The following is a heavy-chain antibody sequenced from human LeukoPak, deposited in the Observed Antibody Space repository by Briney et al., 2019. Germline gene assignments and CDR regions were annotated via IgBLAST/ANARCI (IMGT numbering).Heavy chain of an antibody. Sequence: NPSETPSLTCTVSGGSISSSSYYWGWIRQPPGKGLEWIGSIYYSGSTYYNPSLKSRVTISVDTSKNQFSLKLSSVTAADTAVYYCARGLQNIVVVPAAVFVEYWFDPWGQGTLVTVSS. V-gene: IGHV4-39*07. J-gene: IGHJ5*02. CDR3: ARGLQNIVVVPAAVFVEYWFDP. D-gene: IGHD2-2*01. CDR2: IYYSGST. CDR1: GGSISSSSYY.